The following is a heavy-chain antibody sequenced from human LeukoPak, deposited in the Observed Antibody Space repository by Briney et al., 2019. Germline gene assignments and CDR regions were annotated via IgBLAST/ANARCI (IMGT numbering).Heavy chain of an antibody. J-gene: IGHJ4*02. D-gene: IGHD6-6*01. Sequence: SVKVSCKASGGTFSSYAISWVRQASGQGLEWMGRIIPILGIANYARKFQGRVTITADKSTSTAYMELSSLRSEDTAVYYCARGGTISIAARLRGDPRFVYWGQGTLVTVSS. CDR1: GGTFSSYA. CDR3: ARGGTISIAARLRGDPRFVY. CDR2: IIPILGIA. V-gene: IGHV1-69*04.